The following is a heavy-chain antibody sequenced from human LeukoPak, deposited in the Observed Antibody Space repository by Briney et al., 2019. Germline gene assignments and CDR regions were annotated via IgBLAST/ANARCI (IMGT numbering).Heavy chain of an antibody. J-gene: IGHJ6*02. D-gene: IGHD2-2*01. CDR2: ISSSSSYI. CDR1: GFTFSDYG. CDR3: ANQPSPYYYGMDV. V-gene: IGHV3-21*01. Sequence: GGSLRLSCAASGFTFSDYGMHWVRQAPGKGLEWVSSISSSSSYIYYADSVKGRFTISRDNAKNSLYLQMNSLRAEDMAVYYCANQPSPYYYGMDVWGQGTTVTVSS.